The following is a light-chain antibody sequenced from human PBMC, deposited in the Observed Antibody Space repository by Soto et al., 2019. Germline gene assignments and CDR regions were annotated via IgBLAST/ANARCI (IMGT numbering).Light chain of an antibody. CDR1: RSNIGRNF. V-gene: IGLV1-47*01. J-gene: IGLJ3*02. CDR2: RNN. Sequence: QSVLTQSPSASGTPGQRVTISCSGSRSNIGRNFAYWYQHVPGTAPRLLIQRNNERPSGVPDRFSGSKSGTSVSLAISGLRSDDDATYYCAAWEDTLDAQVFGVGTKLTVL. CDR3: AAWEDTLDAQV.